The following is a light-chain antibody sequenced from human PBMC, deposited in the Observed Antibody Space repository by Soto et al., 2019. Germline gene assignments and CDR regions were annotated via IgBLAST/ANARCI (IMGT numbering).Light chain of an antibody. V-gene: IGKV3-20*01. J-gene: IGKJ2*01. CDR1: QSVSSSY. CDR2: GAS. CDR3: PQYGSSPPMYT. Sequence: EIVLTQSPGTLSLSPGERATLSFRASQSVSSSYLAWYQQKPGQATRLLIYGASSRATGIPDRFNGSGSGTDFTLTISRLEPEDCAVYYCPQYGSSPPMYTFGQGTKLEIK.